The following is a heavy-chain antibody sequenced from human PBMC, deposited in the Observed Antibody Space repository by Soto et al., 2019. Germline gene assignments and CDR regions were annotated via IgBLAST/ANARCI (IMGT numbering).Heavy chain of an antibody. J-gene: IGHJ6*02. V-gene: IGHV4-39*01. CDR1: GGSVSSSNYY. CDR3: ARHFSYKLLRYFYYYGMDV. CDR2: IYYSGST. D-gene: IGHD2-2*01. Sequence: SETLSLTCTVSGGSVSSSNYYWGWIRQPPGKGLEWIGSIYYSGSTYYNPSLKSRVTISVDTSKNQFSLKLGSVTAADTAVYYCARHFSYKLLRYFYYYGMDVWGQGTTVTVSS.